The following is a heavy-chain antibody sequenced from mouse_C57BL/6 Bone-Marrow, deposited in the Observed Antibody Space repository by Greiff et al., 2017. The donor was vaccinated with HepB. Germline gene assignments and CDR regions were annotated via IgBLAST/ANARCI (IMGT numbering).Heavy chain of an antibody. CDR2: ISDGGSYT. D-gene: IGHD1-1*01. J-gene: IGHJ4*01. Sequence: EVQRVESGGGLVKPGGSLKLSCAASGFTFSSYAMSWVRQTPEKRLEWVATISDGGSYTYYPDNVKGRFTISRDNAKNNLYLQMSHLKSEDTAMYYCAREGGFITTVVAPYYAMDYWGQGTSVTVSS. CDR3: AREGGFITTVVAPYYAMDY. CDR1: GFTFSSYA. V-gene: IGHV5-4*01.